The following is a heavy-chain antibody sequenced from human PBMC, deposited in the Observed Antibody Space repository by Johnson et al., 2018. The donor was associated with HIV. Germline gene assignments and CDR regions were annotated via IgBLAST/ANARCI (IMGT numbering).Heavy chain of an antibody. J-gene: IGHJ3*02. CDR2: IHWRGGST. D-gene: IGHD4-11*01. Sequence: VQLVESGGGAVRPGGSLRISCAASGFTFDDYGMSWVRQAPGKGLEWVSGIHWRGGSTGYAAFMKGRFPISRDNAKNSLYLQMNGLRAEDTSVYYCSRNEYSNYGGRDAFDIWGQGTMVTVPS. CDR3: SRNEYSNYGGRDAFDI. CDR1: GFTFDDYG. V-gene: IGHV3-20*04.